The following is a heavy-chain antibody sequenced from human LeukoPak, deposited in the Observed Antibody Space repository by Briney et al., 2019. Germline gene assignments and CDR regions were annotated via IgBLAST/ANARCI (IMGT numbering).Heavy chain of an antibody. CDR1: GGSISSYY. CDR2: IYNSGST. J-gene: IGHJ3*02. V-gene: IGHV4-59*08. CDR3: ARSAIDAFDI. D-gene: IGHD6-25*01. Sequence: SESLSLTCTVAGGSISSYYWSWIRQPPGKGLECIGYIYNSGSTNYNPSLKSRVSISVDTSKNQFSLKLSSVTAADTAVYYCARSAIDAFDIWGQGTMVTVSS.